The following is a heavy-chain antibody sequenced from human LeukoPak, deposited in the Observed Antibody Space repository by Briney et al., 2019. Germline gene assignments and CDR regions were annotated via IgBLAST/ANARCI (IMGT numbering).Heavy chain of an antibody. V-gene: IGHV4-34*01. CDR1: GGSISSYY. D-gene: IGHD3-22*01. Sequence: SETLSLTCTVSGGSISSYYWSWIRQPPGKGLEWIGEINHSGSTNYNPSLKSRVTISVDTSKNQFSLKLSSVTAADTAVYYCARGRRYYYDSSGYYPFDYWGQGTLVTVSS. CDR2: INHSGST. J-gene: IGHJ4*02. CDR3: ARGRRYYYDSSGYYPFDY.